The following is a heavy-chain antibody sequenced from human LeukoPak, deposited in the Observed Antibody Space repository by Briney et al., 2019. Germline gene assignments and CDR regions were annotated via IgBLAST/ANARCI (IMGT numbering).Heavy chain of an antibody. CDR1: GGSFSGYY. CDR2: INHSGIT. D-gene: IGHD3-3*01. V-gene: IGHV4-34*01. Sequence: SETLSLTCAVYGGSFSGYYWSWIRQPPGKGLEWIGEINHSGITNYNPSLKSRVTISVDTSKNQFSLKLSSVTAADTAVYYCARGVSRGYAFWSGYWDDYYYYYYMDVWGKGTTVNVSS. CDR3: ARGVSRGYAFWSGYWDDYYYYYYMDV. J-gene: IGHJ6*03.